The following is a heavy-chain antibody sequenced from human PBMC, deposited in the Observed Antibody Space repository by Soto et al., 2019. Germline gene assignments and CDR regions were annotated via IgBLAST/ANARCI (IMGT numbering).Heavy chain of an antibody. CDR3: ARDGTLYDSRAYYYLY. V-gene: IGHV1-69*01. Sequence: QVQLVQSGAEVKKPGSSVKVSCKASGGTFSSYTITWVRQAPGQGLEWMGGITPMLGTPNYAQKFRGSVTITADESTSTAYMELSSLRSEDTAMYFCARDGTLYDSRAYYYLYWGQGTLVTVSS. CDR1: GGTFSSYT. J-gene: IGHJ4*02. CDR2: ITPMLGTP. D-gene: IGHD3-22*01.